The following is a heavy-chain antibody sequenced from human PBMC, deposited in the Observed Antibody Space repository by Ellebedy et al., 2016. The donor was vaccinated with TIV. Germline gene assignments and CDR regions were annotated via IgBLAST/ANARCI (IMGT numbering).Heavy chain of an antibody. CDR2: VYYMWST. CDR3: AREYDVLGGFAL. V-gene: IGHV4-61*01. D-gene: IGHD3-16*01. J-gene: IGHJ4*02. CDR1: GCTISNSSFY. Sequence: MPSDTLSLTCTVSGCTISNSSFYWTCLRQPPGKTLDWIGYVYYMWSTKYNPSLKSRVTISVDTSANQFSLRLSSVTAADTAFYYCAREYDVLGGFALWGQGTPVTISA.